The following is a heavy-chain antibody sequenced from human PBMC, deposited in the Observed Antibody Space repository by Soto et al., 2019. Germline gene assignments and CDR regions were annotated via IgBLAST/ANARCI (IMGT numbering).Heavy chain of an antibody. D-gene: IGHD1-1*01. V-gene: IGHV1-2*06. CDR2: INPKSGDT. Sequence: ASVKVSCKASGYTFTSYYMYWVRQAPGQGLEWVGRINPKSGDTNYAQRFQGRVSMTRDTSISTSYLELSSLTSDDTALYYCATFKQEHNGMDFWGQGTLVTVSS. CDR3: ATFKQEHNGMDF. J-gene: IGHJ4*02. CDR1: GYTFTSYY.